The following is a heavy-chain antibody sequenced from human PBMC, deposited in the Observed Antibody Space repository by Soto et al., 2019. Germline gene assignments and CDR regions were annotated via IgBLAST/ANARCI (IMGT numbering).Heavy chain of an antibody. V-gene: IGHV1-18*01. Sequence: ASVKVSCKASGYSFSSYGITWVRQAPGQGLEWLGWISPYNDDTKYAQRLQGRVTMTTDTSTRTAYMDIRGLRSDDTAIYYCARGGYYDILTGYSYYYGMDVWGQGTTVTVSS. D-gene: IGHD3-9*01. CDR3: ARGGYYDILTGYSYYYGMDV. CDR1: GYSFSSYG. J-gene: IGHJ6*02. CDR2: ISPYNDDT.